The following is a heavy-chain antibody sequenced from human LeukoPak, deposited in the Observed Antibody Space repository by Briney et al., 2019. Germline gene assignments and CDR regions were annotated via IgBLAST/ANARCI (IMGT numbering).Heavy chain of an antibody. CDR3: TRGYCSSTSCYNFFDY. D-gene: IGHD2-2*02. V-gene: IGHV4-34*01. J-gene: IGHJ4*02. Sequence: SETLSLTCAVYGGSFSGYYWSWIRQPPGKGLEWIGEINHSGSTNYNPSLKRRVTISVDTSKNQFSLKLSSVTAADTAVYYCTRGYCSSTSCYNFFDYWGQGTLVTVSS. CDR2: INHSGST. CDR1: GGSFSGYY.